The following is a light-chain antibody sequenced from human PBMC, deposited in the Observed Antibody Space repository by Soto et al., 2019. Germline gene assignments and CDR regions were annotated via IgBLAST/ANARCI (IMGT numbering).Light chain of an antibody. CDR1: QTISSW. Sequence: DIQMTHSPSTLSGSVGYRFTITCRASQTISSWLDWYQKKPGKAPKLLIYKASTLKSGVPSRLRGSGYGTELTITISSMQTDDFATYYCQHYNSYSEAFGQGTKVDI. CDR2: KAS. J-gene: IGKJ1*01. CDR3: QHYNSYSEA. V-gene: IGKV1-5*03.